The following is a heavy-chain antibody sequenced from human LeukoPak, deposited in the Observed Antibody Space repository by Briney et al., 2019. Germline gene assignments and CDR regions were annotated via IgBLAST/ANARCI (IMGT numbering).Heavy chain of an antibody. CDR2: ISPTGSTT. D-gene: IGHD6-6*01. V-gene: IGHV3-74*01. J-gene: IGHJ4*02. CDR1: GFSFSGHW. CDR3: ARGPNSNWSGPDF. Sequence: PGGSLRLSCTASGFSFSGHWMHWARQLPGKGLVWVSRISPTGSTTSYAESVKGRFTVSRDNAKNTLYLQVNNLRAEDTAVYYCARGPNSNWSGPDFWGQGTLLTVSS.